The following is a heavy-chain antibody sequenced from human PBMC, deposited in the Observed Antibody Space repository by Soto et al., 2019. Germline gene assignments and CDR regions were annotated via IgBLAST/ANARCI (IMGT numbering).Heavy chain of an antibody. D-gene: IGHD3-3*01. V-gene: IGHV3-48*01. CDR3: AALHNGAPRKYYDFWSGYPDLDY. Sequence: GGSLRLSCAASGFTFSSYSMNWVRQAPGKGLEWVSYISSSSSTIYYADSVKGRFTISRDNAKNSLYLQMNSLRAEDTAVYYCAALHNGAPRKYYDFWSGYPDLDYWGQGTLVTVSS. J-gene: IGHJ4*02. CDR2: ISSSSSTI. CDR1: GFTFSSYS.